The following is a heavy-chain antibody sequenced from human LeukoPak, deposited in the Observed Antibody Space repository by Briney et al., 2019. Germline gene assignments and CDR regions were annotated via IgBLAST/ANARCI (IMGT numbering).Heavy chain of an antibody. Sequence: SETLSLTCTVSGGSISSYYWSWIRQPAGKGLEGIGLIYTSGSTNYNPSLKSRGTISVDTSKKQFSLKLSSVTAADTAVYYCARLVAPNYYDSSGSYYFDYWGQGTLVTVSS. D-gene: IGHD3-22*01. CDR2: IYTSGST. CDR1: GGSISSYY. V-gene: IGHV4-4*07. J-gene: IGHJ4*02. CDR3: ARLVAPNYYDSSGSYYFDY.